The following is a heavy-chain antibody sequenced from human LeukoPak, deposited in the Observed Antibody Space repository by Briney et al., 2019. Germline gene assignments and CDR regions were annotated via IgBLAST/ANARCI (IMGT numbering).Heavy chain of an antibody. V-gene: IGHV3-23*01. CDR2: ISGRGSST. J-gene: IGHJ4*02. Sequence: GASLRLSCAASGFTFSSFALTWVRQAPGKGLEWVSVISGRGSSTFYVDSVKGRFTLSRDNSKNTLYLQMNSLRAEDTAVYYCAKGSSYSDGSGYYCFDYWGQGTLVAASS. CDR1: GFTFSSFA. CDR3: AKGSSYSDGSGYYCFDY. D-gene: IGHD3-22*01.